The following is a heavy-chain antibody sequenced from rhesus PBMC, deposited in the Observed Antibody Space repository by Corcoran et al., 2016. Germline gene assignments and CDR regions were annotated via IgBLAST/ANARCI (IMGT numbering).Heavy chain of an antibody. CDR3: ARDYDFQYYLGY. J-gene: IGHJ4*01. CDR2: ITNGDTTT. Sequence: EVQLVESGGGWAKPGGSIRLSCAASGFRFSDFYMDWVRQAPGKGLEWVSRITNGDTTTWYTDSVKGRFTISRENAKNSVYLQMNSLRAEDTAVYDCARDYDFQYYLGYWGQGFLVTVSS. V-gene: IGHV3-178*01. CDR1: GFRFSDFY. D-gene: IGHD3-22*01.